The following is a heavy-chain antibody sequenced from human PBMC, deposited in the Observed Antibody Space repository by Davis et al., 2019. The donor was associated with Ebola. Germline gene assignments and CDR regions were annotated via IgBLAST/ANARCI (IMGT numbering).Heavy chain of an antibody. CDR1: GDTFRTYT. D-gene: IGHD6-13*01. CDR3: ARTYSGSRIIMDV. J-gene: IGHJ6*04. V-gene: IGHV1-69*13. Sequence: AASVKVSCKASGDTFRTYTVAWVRQAPGQGLEWMGGIIPAFGTTDYAARFQGRVTITADESTSTAYMELTSLTSDDTAVYYCARTYSGSRIIMDVWGKGTTVTVSS. CDR2: IIPAFGTT.